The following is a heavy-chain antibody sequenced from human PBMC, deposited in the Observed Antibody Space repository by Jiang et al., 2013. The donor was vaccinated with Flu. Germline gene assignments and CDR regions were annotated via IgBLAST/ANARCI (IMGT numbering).Heavy chain of an antibody. V-gene: IGHV3-7*03. CDR1: GVSLSSDW. D-gene: IGHD4-17*01. CDR2: MSQLGTAI. CDR3: SRALSGAHLGY. Sequence: VQLVESGGGLVQPGGSLRLSCAASGVSLSSDWVSWVRQAPGKGLEWVATMSQLGTAIYYVDSVKGRFTISTDNAKNSLYLQMNSLRAEDTAVYYCSRALSGAHLGYWGQGTLVAVSS. J-gene: IGHJ4*02.